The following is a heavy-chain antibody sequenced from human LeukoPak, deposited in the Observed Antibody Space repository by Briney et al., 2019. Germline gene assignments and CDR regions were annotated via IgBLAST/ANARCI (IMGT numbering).Heavy chain of an antibody. CDR2: IYYSGST. CDR3: ARHRAKGNWFDP. CDR1: GGSISSSSYY. D-gene: IGHD5-24*01. V-gene: IGHV4-39*01. J-gene: IGHJ5*02. Sequence: PSETLSLTCTVSGGSISSSSYYWGWIRQPPGKGLEWIGSIYYSGSTYYNPSLKSRVTISVDTSKNQFSLKLSSVTAADTAVYYCARHRAKGNWFDPWGQGTLVTVSS.